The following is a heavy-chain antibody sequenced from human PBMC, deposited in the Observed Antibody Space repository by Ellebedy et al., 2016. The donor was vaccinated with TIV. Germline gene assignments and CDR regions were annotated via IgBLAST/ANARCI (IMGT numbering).Heavy chain of an antibody. V-gene: IGHV4-59*01. D-gene: IGHD1-26*01. CDR1: GGSFSNYY. Sequence: GSLRLSCTVSGGSFSNYYWSWIRQPPGKGLEWIGYISYSGSTNYNPSLKSRVTISVDTSKNQFSLKLSSVTAADTAVYYCAREGSGSYHYYYGMDVWGQGTTVTVSS. CDR3: AREGSGSYHYYYGMDV. CDR2: ISYSGST. J-gene: IGHJ6*02.